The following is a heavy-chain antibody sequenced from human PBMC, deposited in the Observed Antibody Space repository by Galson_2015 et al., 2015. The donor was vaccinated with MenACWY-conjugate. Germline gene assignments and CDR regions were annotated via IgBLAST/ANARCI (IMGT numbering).Heavy chain of an antibody. CDR1: GYTFTLYA. J-gene: IGHJ5*02. Sequence: SVQVSCKASGYTFTLYAMHWVRQAPGPGLEWMGWFNAGNGNTKYSQKFQVRVTITRDISASTVYMELTSLGSEDTTVYYCARGASSHTGYRQRDLFDPCGPGPLVAFAS. V-gene: IGHV1-3*01. CDR2: FNAGNGNT. D-gene: IGHD6-13*01. CDR3: ARGASSHTGYRQRDLFDP.